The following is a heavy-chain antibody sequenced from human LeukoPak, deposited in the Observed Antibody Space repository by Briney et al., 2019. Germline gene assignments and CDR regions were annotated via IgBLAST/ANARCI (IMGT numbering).Heavy chain of an antibody. J-gene: IGHJ4*02. CDR2: IYSGGST. CDR1: GFTVSSNY. D-gene: IGHD6-19*01. V-gene: IGHV3-53*01. Sequence: GGSLRLSCAASGFTVSSNYMSWVRQAPGKGLEWVSVIYSGGSTYYADSVRGRFTISRDNSKNTLYLQMNSLRAEDTAVYYCARAEYSSGWYFDYWGQGTLVTVSS. CDR3: ARAEYSSGWYFDY.